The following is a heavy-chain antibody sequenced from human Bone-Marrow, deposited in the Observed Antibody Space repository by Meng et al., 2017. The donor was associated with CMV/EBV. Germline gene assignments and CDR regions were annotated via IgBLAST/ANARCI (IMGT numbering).Heavy chain of an antibody. CDR1: GFTFSSYS. CDR2: ISSSSSYI. Sequence: GGSLRLSCAASGFTFSSYSMNWVRQAPGKGLEWVSSISSSSSYIYYADSVKGRFTISRDNSKNTLYLQMNSLRAEDTAVYYCAREYYDFWSGYYAPFYYYGMDVWGQGTTVTVYS. D-gene: IGHD3-3*01. J-gene: IGHJ6*01. CDR3: AREYYDFWSGYYAPFYYYGMDV. V-gene: IGHV3-21*01.